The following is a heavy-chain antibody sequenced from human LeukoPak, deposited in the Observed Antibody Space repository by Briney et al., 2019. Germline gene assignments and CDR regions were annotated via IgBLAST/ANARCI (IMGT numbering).Heavy chain of an antibody. Sequence: ASVKVSCKASGGTFSSYAISWVRQAPGQGLEWMGRIIPILGIANYAQKFQGRVTITADKSTSTAYVELSSLRSEDTAVYYCARDLGYSYGLDFDYWGQGTLVTVSS. CDR3: ARDLGYSYGLDFDY. CDR1: GGTFSSYA. V-gene: IGHV1-69*04. D-gene: IGHD5-18*01. J-gene: IGHJ4*02. CDR2: IIPILGIA.